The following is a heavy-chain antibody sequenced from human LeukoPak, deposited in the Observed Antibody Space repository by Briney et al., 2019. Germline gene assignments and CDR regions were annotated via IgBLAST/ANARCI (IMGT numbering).Heavy chain of an antibody. CDR3: ARRYYGSGSANWFDP. Sequence: ASVKVSCKASGGTFSDYVISWVRQAPGQGLEWMGGIIPIFNTTNYVQKFQGRVTITADGSTSTAYMELSSLRSEDTAVYYYARRYYGSGSANWFDPWGQGTLVTVSS. D-gene: IGHD3-10*01. V-gene: IGHV1-69*13. J-gene: IGHJ5*02. CDR1: GGTFSDYV. CDR2: IIPIFNTT.